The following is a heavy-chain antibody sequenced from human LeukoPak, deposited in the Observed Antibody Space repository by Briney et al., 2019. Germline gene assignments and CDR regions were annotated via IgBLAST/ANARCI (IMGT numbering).Heavy chain of an antibody. J-gene: IGHJ4*02. CDR1: GFNFNNFA. Sequence: PGGSLRLSCAASGFNFNNFAMSWVRQAPGKGLEWLSAMTGPADTTYYAESVKGRFTISRDYSKSMVFLQTNSLRVEDTAIYYCAKGAEIDHWGQGTLVTVSS. CDR2: MTGPADTT. V-gene: IGHV3-23*01. CDR3: AKGAEIDH.